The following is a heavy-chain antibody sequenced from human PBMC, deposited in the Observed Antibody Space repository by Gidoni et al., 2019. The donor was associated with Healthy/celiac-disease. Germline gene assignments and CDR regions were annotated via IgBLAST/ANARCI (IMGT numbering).Heavy chain of an antibody. CDR2: ISHSGNT. Sequence: QVPLQQCGAGLLKPSETVSLTCVVYGWSFSGYYWSWIRQPPGKGLEWIGEISHSGNTNYNPSLKSRVTISVDTSKNQFSLKLSSVTAADTAVYYCATSVVVPAAIIDIWGQGTMVTVSS. CDR3: ATSVVVPAAIIDI. V-gene: IGHV4-34*01. CDR1: GWSFSGYY. J-gene: IGHJ3*02. D-gene: IGHD2-2*02.